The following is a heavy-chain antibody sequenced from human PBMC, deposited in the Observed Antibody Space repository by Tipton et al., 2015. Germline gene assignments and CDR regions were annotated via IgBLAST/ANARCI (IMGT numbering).Heavy chain of an antibody. V-gene: IGHV4-39*07. CDR1: GGSINSYSHY. CDR2: TYFSGST. J-gene: IGHJ4*02. CDR3: ARFRFDYFDY. Sequence: TLSLTCTASGGSINSYSHYWGWLRQPPGKGLEWIGSTYFSGSTYYNPSLQSRVTMSRDTSKNQFSLKLRSVTAADTAVYYCARFRFDYFDYWGQGTLVTVSS. D-gene: IGHD3-3*01.